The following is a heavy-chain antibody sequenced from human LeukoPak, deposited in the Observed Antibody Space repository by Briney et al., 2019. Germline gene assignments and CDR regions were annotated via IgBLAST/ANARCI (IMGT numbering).Heavy chain of an antibody. Sequence: SETLSLTSTVSGGSISSYYWSWIRQPPGKGLEWIGYIYYSGSTNYNPSLKSRVTISVDASKNQFSLKLSSVTAADTAVYYCARVKQYCSGGSCFFLFDYWGQGTLVTVSS. D-gene: IGHD2-15*01. V-gene: IGHV4-59*01. CDR3: ARVKQYCSGGSCFFLFDY. CDR1: GGSISSYY. J-gene: IGHJ4*02. CDR2: IYYSGST.